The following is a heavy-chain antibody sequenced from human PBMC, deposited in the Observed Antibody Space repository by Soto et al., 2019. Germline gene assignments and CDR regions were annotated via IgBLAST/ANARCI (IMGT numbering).Heavy chain of an antibody. Sequence: SVKVSCKASGGTFSSYTISWVRQAPGQGLEWMGRIIPILGIANYAQKFQGRVTITADTSTSTAYMELSSLRSEDTAVYYCARGDTPYYYGMDVWGQGTTVTVSS. D-gene: IGHD2-15*01. CDR1: GGTFSSYT. CDR3: ARGDTPYYYGMDV. CDR2: IIPILGIA. J-gene: IGHJ6*02. V-gene: IGHV1-69*02.